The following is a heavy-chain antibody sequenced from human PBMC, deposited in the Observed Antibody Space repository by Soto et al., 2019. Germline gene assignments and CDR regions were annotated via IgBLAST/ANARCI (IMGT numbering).Heavy chain of an antibody. D-gene: IGHD6-19*01. CDR3: ATGAHNSGWF. Sequence: EVQLLESGGGFVQPGGSLRLSCAASGFTFSSYAMNWVRQAPGKGLEWVSSVTGSGSSTYYADSVKGRFTISRDNSKSTLFLQMDSLRAEDTAVYFCATGAHNSGWFWGQGTLVTVSS. J-gene: IGHJ4*02. CDR1: GFTFSSYA. CDR2: VTGSGSST. V-gene: IGHV3-23*01.